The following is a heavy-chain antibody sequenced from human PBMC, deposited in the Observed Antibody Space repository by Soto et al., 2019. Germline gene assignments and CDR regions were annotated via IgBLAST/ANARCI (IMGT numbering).Heavy chain of an antibody. CDR3: GRLVPTWFDP. Sequence: SETLSLTCTVSGGSISSYYWSWIRQPPGKGLEWIGYIYYSGSTNYNPSLKSRVTISVDTSKNQFSLKLSSVTAADTAVYYCGRLVPTWFDPWGQGTLVTVSS. J-gene: IGHJ5*02. CDR2: IYYSGST. CDR1: GGSISSYY. V-gene: IGHV4-59*01.